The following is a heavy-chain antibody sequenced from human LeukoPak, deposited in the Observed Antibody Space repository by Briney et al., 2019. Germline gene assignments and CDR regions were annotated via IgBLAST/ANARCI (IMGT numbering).Heavy chain of an antibody. V-gene: IGHV3-30*02. CDR2: IRYDGSSK. CDR1: GFIFNNYG. Sequence: PGGSLRLSCAASGFIFNNYGMHWVRQAPGKGLEWVAFIRYDGSSKYYADSVKGRFTISRDNSKNTVYLQMNSLRPEDTAMYYCARDREWLSPIDYWGQGTLVTVSS. CDR3: ARDREWLSPIDY. J-gene: IGHJ4*02. D-gene: IGHD3-3*01.